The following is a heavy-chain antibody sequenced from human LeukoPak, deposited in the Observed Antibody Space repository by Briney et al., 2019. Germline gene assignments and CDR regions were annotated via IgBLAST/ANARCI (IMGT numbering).Heavy chain of an antibody. Sequence: PGGSLRLSCAASGFTFSSYWMSWVRQAPGEGLEWVANIKQDGSEKYYVDSVKGRFTISRDNAKNSLYLQMNSLRAEDTAVYYCALLPGYSSGYYYFDYWGQGTLVTVSS. CDR3: ALLPGYSSGYYYFDY. D-gene: IGHD3-22*01. CDR2: IKQDGSEK. J-gene: IGHJ4*02. V-gene: IGHV3-7*01. CDR1: GFTFSSYW.